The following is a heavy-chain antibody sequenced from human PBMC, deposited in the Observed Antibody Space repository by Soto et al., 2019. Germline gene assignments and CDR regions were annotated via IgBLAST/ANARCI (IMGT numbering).Heavy chain of an antibody. CDR3: AKGSSGWYDAFDI. Sequence: EVQLLESGGGLVQPGGSLRLSCAASGFTFSSYAMSWVRQAPGKGLEWVSAISGSGGSTYYADSVKGRFTISRDNSKNTLYLQRNSLRAEDTAVYYCAKGSSGWYDAFDIWGQGTMVTVSS. CDR2: ISGSGGST. D-gene: IGHD6-19*01. J-gene: IGHJ3*02. CDR1: GFTFSSYA. V-gene: IGHV3-23*01.